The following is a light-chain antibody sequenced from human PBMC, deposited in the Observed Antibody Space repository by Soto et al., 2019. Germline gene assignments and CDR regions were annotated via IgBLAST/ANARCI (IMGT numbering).Light chain of an antibody. CDR3: QQYYSTPYT. Sequence: DIVMTQSPDPLAVSLGERATINCKSSQNILYSSNNKKYLAWYQQKPGQPPKLLIYWASTRESGVPDRFSGSGSATDFTLTISTLQAEDVAVYYCQQYYSTPYTFGQGTKLEIK. V-gene: IGKV4-1*01. J-gene: IGKJ2*01. CDR1: QNILYSSNNKKY. CDR2: WAS.